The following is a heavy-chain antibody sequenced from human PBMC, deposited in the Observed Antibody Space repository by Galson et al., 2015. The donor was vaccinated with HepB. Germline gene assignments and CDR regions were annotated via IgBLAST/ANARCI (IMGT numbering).Heavy chain of an antibody. CDR2: ISRSSTYI. D-gene: IGHD3-10*01. CDR3: ARGADTMDAFYI. Sequence: SLRLSCAVSGFTFRSYNMNWVRQAPGKGLECVSSISRSSTYIYYADSVRGRFTISRDNAKNSLYLQMNSLRAEDTAVYYCARGADTMDAFYIWGQGTMVTVSS. CDR1: GFTFRSYN. J-gene: IGHJ3*02. V-gene: IGHV3-21*01.